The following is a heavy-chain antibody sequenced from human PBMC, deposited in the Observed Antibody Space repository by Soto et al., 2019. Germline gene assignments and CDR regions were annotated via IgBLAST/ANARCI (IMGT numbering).Heavy chain of an antibody. CDR3: ARNGRSYGFYFDY. D-gene: IGHD5-18*01. Sequence: SETLSLTCTVSGGSISSSSYYWGWIRQPPGKGLEWIGSIYYSGSTYYNPSLKSRVTIYVDTYKNQFSLKLSSVTAADTAVYYCARNGRSYGFYFDYWGQGTLVTVSS. J-gene: IGHJ4*02. V-gene: IGHV4-39*01. CDR1: GGSISSSSYY. CDR2: IYYSGST.